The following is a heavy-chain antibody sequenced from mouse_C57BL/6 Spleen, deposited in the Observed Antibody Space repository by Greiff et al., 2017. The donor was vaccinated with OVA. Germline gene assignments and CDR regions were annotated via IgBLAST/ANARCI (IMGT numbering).Heavy chain of an antibody. V-gene: IGHV3-6*01. CDR2: ISYDGSN. CDR1: GYSITSGYY. CDR3: ARENSYYYGSRDWYFDV. D-gene: IGHD1-1*01. Sequence: EVKLQESGPGLVKPSQSLSLTCSVTGYSITSGYYWNWIRQFPGNKLEWMGYISYDGSNNYNPSLKNRISITRDTSKNQYFLKLNSVTTEDTATYYCARENSYYYGSRDWYFDVWGTGTTVTVSS. J-gene: IGHJ1*03.